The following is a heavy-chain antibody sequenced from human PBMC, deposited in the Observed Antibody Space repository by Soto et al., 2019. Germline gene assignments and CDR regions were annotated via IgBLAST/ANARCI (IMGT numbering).Heavy chain of an antibody. J-gene: IGHJ6*02. CDR2: ISSSSSTR. CDR3: ARDRGNDCSGGSCYHYYYYGMDV. D-gene: IGHD2-15*01. Sequence: EVQLVESGGGLVQPGGSLRLSCAASGFTFSSYSMNWVRQAPGKGLEWVSYISSSSSTRYYADSVKGRFTISRDNAKNSLYVQMNSLRDEDTAVYYCARDRGNDCSGGSCYHYYYYGMDVWGQGTTVTVAS. V-gene: IGHV3-48*02. CDR1: GFTFSSYS.